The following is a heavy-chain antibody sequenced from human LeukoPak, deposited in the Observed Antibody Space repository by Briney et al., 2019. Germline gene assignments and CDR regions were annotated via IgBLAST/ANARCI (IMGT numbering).Heavy chain of an antibody. J-gene: IGHJ4*02. CDR3: ARGSQYYYESSGYYSHDY. CDR2: IYYSGST. CDR1: GGSISSIVSY. D-gene: IGHD3-22*01. V-gene: IGHV4-39*07. Sequence: PSETLSLTCTVSGGSISSIVSYWGCIRQPPGKGLEWIGSIYYSGSTYYNPSLKSRVTISVDTSKNQFSLKLSSVTAADTAVYYCARGSQYYYESSGYYSHDYWGQGTLVTVSS.